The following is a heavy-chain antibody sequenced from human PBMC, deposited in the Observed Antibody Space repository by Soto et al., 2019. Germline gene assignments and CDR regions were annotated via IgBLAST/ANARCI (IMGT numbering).Heavy chain of an antibody. Sequence: EVQLLESGGGLVQPGGSLRLSCVASGFTFSSYAMTWVRQAPGKGLEWVSTLSDSGGTTYYADSVKGRCSISRDTSKNTWYLQVNSLRAEDTAAYSCAKLPHDRPYSSTWCDFWGPGTLGTVSS. J-gene: IGHJ5*01. CDR2: LSDSGGTT. CDR1: GFTFSSYA. D-gene: IGHD2-2*01. CDR3: AKLPHDRPYSSTWCDF. V-gene: IGHV3-23*01.